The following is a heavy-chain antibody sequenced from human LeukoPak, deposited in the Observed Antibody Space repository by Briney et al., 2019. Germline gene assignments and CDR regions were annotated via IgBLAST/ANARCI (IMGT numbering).Heavy chain of an antibody. CDR3: AEDKAAAGLHDAFDI. J-gene: IGHJ3*02. CDR1: GFTFDDYA. D-gene: IGHD6-13*01. Sequence: GGSLRLSCAASGFTFDDYAMHWVRQPPGKGLEWVSSISWNSGSIAYADSVKGRFTISRDNAKNSLYLQMNSLRADDTALYYCAEDKAAAGLHDAFDIWGQGTMVTVSS. CDR2: ISWNSGSI. V-gene: IGHV3-9*01.